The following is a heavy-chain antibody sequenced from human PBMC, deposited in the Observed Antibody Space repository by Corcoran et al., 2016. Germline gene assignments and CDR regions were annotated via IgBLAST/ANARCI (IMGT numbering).Heavy chain of an antibody. CDR1: GFSLSNTRMG. CDR2: IFSNDEK. J-gene: IGHJ4*02. V-gene: IGHV2-26*01. D-gene: IGHD2-21*02. CDR3: ARISFLPKAVVTEYYFDY. Sequence: QVTLKESGPVLVKPTETLTLTCTVSGFSLSNTRMGVSWIRQPPGKALEWLAHIFSNDEKSYSTSLKSRLTISKDTSKSQVVLTMTNMDPVDTATYYCARISFLPKAVVTEYYFDYWGQGTLVTVSS.